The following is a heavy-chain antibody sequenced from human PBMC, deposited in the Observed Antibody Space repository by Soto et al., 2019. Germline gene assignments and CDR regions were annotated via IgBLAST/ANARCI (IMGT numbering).Heavy chain of an antibody. D-gene: IGHD1-7*01. CDR1: GYTFTSYD. V-gene: IGHV1-8*01. Sequence: ASVRVSCKASGYTFTSYDINWVRQATGQGLEGMGWMNPNSGNTDYAQKFQGRVTMTRKTSICTAYMELSSLRSEDTAVYYCARAGTTGENDYWGKGTLVTVSS. J-gene: IGHJ4*02. CDR3: ARAGTTGENDY. CDR2: MNPNSGNT.